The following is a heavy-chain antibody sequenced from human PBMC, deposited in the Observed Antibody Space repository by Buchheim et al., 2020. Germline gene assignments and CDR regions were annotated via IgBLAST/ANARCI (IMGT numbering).Heavy chain of an antibody. Sequence: EVQLVESGGGLVKPGGSLRLSCAASGFTFRNSWMRWVRQAPGKGLEWVGLIETKSEGGATDYAAPVKGRFTISRDDSKNPAYLQMNSLKTEDTAVYYCTRHDSSGSEDYWGQGTL. V-gene: IGHV3-15*04. D-gene: IGHD6-19*01. CDR2: IETKSEGGAT. J-gene: IGHJ4*02. CDR3: TRHDSSGSEDY. CDR1: GFTFRNSW.